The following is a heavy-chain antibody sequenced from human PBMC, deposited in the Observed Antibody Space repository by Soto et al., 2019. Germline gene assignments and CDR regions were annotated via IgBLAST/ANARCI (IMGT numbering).Heavy chain of an antibody. J-gene: IGHJ3*02. V-gene: IGHV4-31*03. Sequence: QVQLQESGPGLVKPSQTLSLTGTVSGGSISSGGYYWSWIRQHPEKGLEWIGYIYYSGSTYYNPSLKSRVTISVDTSKNQFSLKLSSVTAADTAVYYCARDGESRRAFDIWGQGTMVTVSS. D-gene: IGHD3-10*01. CDR2: IYYSGST. CDR1: GGSISSGGYY. CDR3: ARDGESRRAFDI.